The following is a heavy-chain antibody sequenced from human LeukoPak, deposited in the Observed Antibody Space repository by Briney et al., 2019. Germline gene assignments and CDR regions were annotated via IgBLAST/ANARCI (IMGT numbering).Heavy chain of an antibody. CDR1: GGSFSGCY. V-gene: IGHV4-34*01. CDR3: ARGSGIPRYCSGGSCYFNWFDH. J-gene: IGHJ5*02. D-gene: IGHD2-15*01. CDR2: INHSGST. Sequence: PSETLSLTCAVCGGSFSGCYWSWIRQPPGKGLEWIGEINHSGSTNYNPSLKSRVTISVDTSKNQFSLKLSSVTAADTAVYYCARGSGIPRYCSGGSCYFNWFDHWGQGTLVTVSS.